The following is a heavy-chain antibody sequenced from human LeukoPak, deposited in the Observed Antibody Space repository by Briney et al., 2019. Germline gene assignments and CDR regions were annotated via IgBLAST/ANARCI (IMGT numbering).Heavy chain of an antibody. Sequence: GGSLRLSCAASGSTFSSYAMSWVRQAPGKGLEWVSAISGSGGSTYYADSVKGRFTISRDNSKNTLYLQMNSLRAEDTAVYYWAKVDIAGAGNSESSQHWGQGTRVTVSS. J-gene: IGHJ1*01. D-gene: IGHD6-19*01. V-gene: IGHV3-23*01. CDR2: ISGSGGST. CDR3: AKVDIAGAGNSESSQH. CDR1: GSTFSSYA.